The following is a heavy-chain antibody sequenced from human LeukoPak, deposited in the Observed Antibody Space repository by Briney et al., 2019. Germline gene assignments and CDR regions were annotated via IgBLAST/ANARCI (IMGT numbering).Heavy chain of an antibody. CDR1: GYTFTGNY. CDR3: AREVPYDTSVYYQPFDF. V-gene: IGHV1-2*02. CDR2: INPNSGGT. Sequence: ASVKVSCKASGYTFTGNYMHWLRQAPGQGLQWMGWINPNSGGTNYAQKLQGRVTMTTDTSTSTAYMELRSLRSDDTAVYYCAREVPYDTSVYYQPFDFWGRGTLVTVSS. D-gene: IGHD3-22*01. J-gene: IGHJ4*02.